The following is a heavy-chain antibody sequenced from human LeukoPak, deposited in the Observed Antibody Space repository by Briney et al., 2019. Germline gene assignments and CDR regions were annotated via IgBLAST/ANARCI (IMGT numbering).Heavy chain of an antibody. Sequence: HPGGSLRLSCAASGFTFSSYSMNWVRQAPGKGLEWVAVISYDGSHKYYADSVKGRFTISRDNSKNTLYLQMNSLRAEDTAVYYCARDLYCSGGSCYSGVAYWGQGTLVTVSS. V-gene: IGHV3-30*03. D-gene: IGHD2-15*01. CDR3: ARDLYCSGGSCYSGVAY. CDR1: GFTFSSYS. J-gene: IGHJ4*02. CDR2: ISYDGSHK.